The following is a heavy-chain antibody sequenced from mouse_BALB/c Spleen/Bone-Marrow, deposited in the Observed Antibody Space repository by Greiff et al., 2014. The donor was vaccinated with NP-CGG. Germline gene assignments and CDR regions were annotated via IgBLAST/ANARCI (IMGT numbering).Heavy chain of an antibody. CDR3: ARITTATVAMGY. Sequence: QVQLQQSGPGLVAPSQSLSITCTVSGFSLTNYGVHWVRQPPGKGLEWLGVIWADGSTNYNSALKSRLSISKDLSKSQVFFKMNSLQTDDTAMYYCARITTATVAMGYWGQGTPVTVSS. J-gene: IGHJ4*01. CDR2: IWADGST. D-gene: IGHD1-2*01. V-gene: IGHV2-9*02. CDR1: GFSLTNYG.